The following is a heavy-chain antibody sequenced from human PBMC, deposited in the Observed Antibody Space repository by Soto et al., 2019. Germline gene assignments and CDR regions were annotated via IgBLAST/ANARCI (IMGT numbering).Heavy chain of an antibody. CDR3: ARDVAAAGTSGYYGMDV. CDR2: IKQDGSEK. Sequence: GESLKISCAASGFTFSSYWMSWVRQAPGKGLEWVANIKQDGSEKYYVDSVKGRFTISRDNAKNSLYLQMNSLRAEDTAVYYCARDVAAAGTSGYYGMDVWGQGTTVTVSS. CDR1: GFTFSSYW. V-gene: IGHV3-7*01. J-gene: IGHJ6*02. D-gene: IGHD6-13*01.